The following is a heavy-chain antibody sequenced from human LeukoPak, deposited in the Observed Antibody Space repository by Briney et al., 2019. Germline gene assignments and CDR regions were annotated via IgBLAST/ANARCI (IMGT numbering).Heavy chain of an antibody. CDR3: VRGPSLSSGYTHYFDY. CDR1: GFTFRSYW. Sequence: GGSLRLSCAVSGFTFRSYWMSWVRQAPGKGLEWVAKINQDGSATKHLGSVKGRFTISRDNAKNSLYLQMNSLRAEDTAVYYCVRGPSLSSGYTHYFDYWGQGTLVTVSS. CDR2: INQDGSAT. V-gene: IGHV3-7*03. D-gene: IGHD3-22*01. J-gene: IGHJ4*02.